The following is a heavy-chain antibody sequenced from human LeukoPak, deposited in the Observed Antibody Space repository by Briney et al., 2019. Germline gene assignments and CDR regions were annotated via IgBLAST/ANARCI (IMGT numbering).Heavy chain of an antibody. CDR3: ARLRRHYYGSGSYYRNYMDV. CDR1: GGSISSYY. V-gene: IGHV4-34*01. J-gene: IGHJ6*03. Sequence: SETLSLTCTVSGGSISSYYWSWIRQPPGKGLEWIGEINHSGSTNYNPSLKSRVTISVDTSKNQFSLKLSSVTAADTAVYYCARLRRHYYGSGSYYRNYMDVWGKGTTVTISS. CDR2: INHSGST. D-gene: IGHD3-10*01.